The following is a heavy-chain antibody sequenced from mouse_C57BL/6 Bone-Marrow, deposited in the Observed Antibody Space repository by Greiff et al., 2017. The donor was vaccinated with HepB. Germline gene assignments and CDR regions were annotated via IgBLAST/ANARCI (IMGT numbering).Heavy chain of an antibody. CDR2: IHPNSGST. V-gene: IGHV1-64*01. D-gene: IGHD1-1*01. CDR1: GYTFTSYW. CDR3: ARMGRITTVVATEYCDV. J-gene: IGHJ1*03. Sequence: QVQLQQPGAELVKPGASVKLSCKASGYTFTSYWMHWVKQRPGQGLEWIGMIHPNSGSTNYNEKFKSKATLTVDKSSSTAYMQLSSLTSEDSAVYDCARMGRITTVVATEYCDVWGTGTTVTVAS.